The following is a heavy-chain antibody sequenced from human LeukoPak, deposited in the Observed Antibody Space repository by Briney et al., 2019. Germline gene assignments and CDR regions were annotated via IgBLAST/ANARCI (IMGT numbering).Heavy chain of an antibody. D-gene: IGHD6-13*01. CDR2: IKQDESEK. V-gene: IGHV3-7*03. Sequence: SGGSLGLSCAAWGFSFSTYWMIWVRQARGKGLEWVAKIKQDESEKYYVDSVKGRFTISRDNTKNSLYLQMNSLRVEDTAVYYCASGRQLGRWGQGTLVTVSS. CDR3: ASGRQLGR. CDR1: GFSFSTYW. J-gene: IGHJ4*02.